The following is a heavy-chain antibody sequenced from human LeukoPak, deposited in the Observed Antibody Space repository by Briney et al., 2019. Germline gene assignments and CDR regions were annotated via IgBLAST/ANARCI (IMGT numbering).Heavy chain of an antibody. V-gene: IGHV1-8*02. D-gene: IGHD1-14*01. CDR1: GYTFTSYG. Sequence: ASVKVSCKASGYTFTSYGISWVRQAPGQGLEWMGWMNPNSGNTGYAQKFQGRVTMTRNTSISTAYMELSSLRSEDTAVYYCARVGSVRTLSKRGLVYWGQGTLVTVSS. J-gene: IGHJ4*02. CDR2: MNPNSGNT. CDR3: ARVGSVRTLSKRGLVY.